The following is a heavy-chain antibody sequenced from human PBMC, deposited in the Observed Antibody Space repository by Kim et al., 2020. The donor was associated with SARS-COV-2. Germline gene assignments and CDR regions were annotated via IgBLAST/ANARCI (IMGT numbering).Heavy chain of an antibody. CDR2: IYYSGST. Sequence: SETLSLTCTVSGGSISSYYWSWIRQPPGKGLEWIGYIYYSGSTNYNPSLKSRVTISVDTSKNQFSLKLSSVTAADTAVYYCAREGVTPDWYFDLWGRGTLATVSS. CDR3: AREGVTPDWYFDL. V-gene: IGHV4-59*01. CDR1: GGSISSYY. D-gene: IGHD2-21*02. J-gene: IGHJ2*01.